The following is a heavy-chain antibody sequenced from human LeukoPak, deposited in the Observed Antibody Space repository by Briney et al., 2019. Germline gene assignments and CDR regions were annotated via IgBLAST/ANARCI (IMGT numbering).Heavy chain of an antibody. CDR3: ARGGMTIFGVVIGRAFDY. J-gene: IGHJ4*02. CDR1: GVSISGSFYY. D-gene: IGHD3-3*01. CDR2: INHSGST. Sequence: SETLSLTCTVSGVSISGSFYYWGWIRQPPGKGLEWIGEINHSGSTNYNPSLKSRVTISVDTSKNQFSLKLSSVTAADTAVYYCARGGMTIFGVVIGRAFDYWGQGTLVTVSS. V-gene: IGHV4-39*07.